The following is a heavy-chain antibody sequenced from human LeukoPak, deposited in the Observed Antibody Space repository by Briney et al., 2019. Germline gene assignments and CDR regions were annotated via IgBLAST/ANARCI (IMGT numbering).Heavy chain of an antibody. D-gene: IGHD3-3*01. CDR1: GGSFSGYY. V-gene: IGHV4-34*01. CDR3: ARGHSPPYYDFWSGYYYWFDP. CDR2: INHSGST. Sequence: SETLSLTCAVYGGSFSGYYWSWIRQPPGKGLEWIGEINHSGSTNYNPSLKSRVTISVDTSKNQFSLKLSSVTAADTAVYYCARGHSPPYYDFWSGYYYWFDPWGQGTLVTVSS. J-gene: IGHJ5*02.